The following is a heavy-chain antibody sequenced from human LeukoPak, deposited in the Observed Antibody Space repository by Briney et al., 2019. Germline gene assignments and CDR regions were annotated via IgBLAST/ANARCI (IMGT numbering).Heavy chain of an antibody. CDR1: GFTFSNAW. V-gene: IGHV3-15*01. D-gene: IGHD3-22*01. J-gene: IGHJ4*02. CDR2: IKSKTDGGTT. CDR3: TTLTMIIGPHFDY. Sequence: GGSLRLSCAASGFTFSNAWMSWVRQAPGKGLEWVGRIKSKTDGGTTDYAAPVKGRFTISRDDSKNTLYLQMNSLKTEDTALYYCTTLTMIIGPHFDYWGQGTQVTVSS.